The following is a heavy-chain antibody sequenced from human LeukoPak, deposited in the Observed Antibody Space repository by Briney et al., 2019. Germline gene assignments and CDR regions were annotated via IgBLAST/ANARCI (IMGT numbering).Heavy chain of an antibody. CDR1: GFTFSTYA. V-gene: IGHV3-30*04. CDR2: ISYDGNTK. J-gene: IGHJ6*02. CDR3: ARDQRGPPFPRGSYYYSGVDV. Sequence: GGSLRLSCAASGFTFSTYAMHWVRQAPGKGLEWVTVISYDGNTKYYRNSVKGRFTISRDNSKNTVYLQMNSLRNEDTAVYYCARDQRGPPFPRGSYYYSGVDVWGQGTTVTVSS. D-gene: IGHD6-25*01.